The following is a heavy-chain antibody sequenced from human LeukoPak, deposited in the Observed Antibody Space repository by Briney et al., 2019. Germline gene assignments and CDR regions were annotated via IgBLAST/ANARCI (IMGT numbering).Heavy chain of an antibody. CDR1: GFTFSSYW. J-gene: IGHJ4*02. CDR2: INSDGSST. Sequence: PGGSLRLSCAASGFTFSSYWMHWVRQAPGKGLVWVSRINSDGSSTSYADSVKGRFTISRDNAKKTLYLQMNSLRAEDTAVYYCAREYSSGWIDYWGQGTLVTVSS. CDR3: AREYSSGWIDY. V-gene: IGHV3-74*01. D-gene: IGHD6-19*01.